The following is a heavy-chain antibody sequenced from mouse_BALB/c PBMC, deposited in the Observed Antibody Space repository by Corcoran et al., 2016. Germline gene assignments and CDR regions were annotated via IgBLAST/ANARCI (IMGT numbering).Heavy chain of an antibody. CDR3: ARLGRGYAMDY. D-gene: IGHD4-1*01. V-gene: IGHV9-1*02. J-gene: IGHJ4*01. CDR1: GYTFTNYG. CDR2: INTYTGEP. Sequence: QIQLVQSGPELKKPGETVKISCKASGYTFTNYGMNWVKQAPGKGLKWMGWINTYTGEPTYADDFKGRFAFSLETSASTAYLQINNLKNEDMATYFCARLGRGYAMDYWGQGTSVTVSS.